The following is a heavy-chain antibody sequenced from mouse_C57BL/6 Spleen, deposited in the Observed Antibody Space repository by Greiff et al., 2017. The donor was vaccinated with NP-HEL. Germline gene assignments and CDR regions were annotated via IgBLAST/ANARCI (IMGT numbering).Heavy chain of an antibody. Sequence: EVQLQQSGPELVKPGASVKIPCKASGYTFTDYNMDWVKQSPGKSLEWIGDINPNNGGTIYNQKFKGKATLTVDKSSSTAYMELRSLTSEDTAVYYCARSYYDGYLYAMDYWGQGTSVTVSS. J-gene: IGHJ4*01. V-gene: IGHV1-18*01. D-gene: IGHD2-3*01. CDR1: GYTFTDYN. CDR3: ARSYYDGYLYAMDY. CDR2: INPNNGGT.